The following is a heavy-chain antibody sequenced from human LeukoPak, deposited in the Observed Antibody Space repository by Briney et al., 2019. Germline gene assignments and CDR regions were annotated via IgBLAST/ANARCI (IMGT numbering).Heavy chain of an antibody. CDR1: GFTFSSYW. D-gene: IGHD3-22*01. Sequence: PGGSLRLSCAASGFTFSSYWMHWVRQAPGKGLVWVSRINSDGSSTSYADSVKGRFTISRDNANNTLYLQMNSLRAEDTAVYYCARQALTYYYDTSGYSWFDPWGQGTLVTVSS. V-gene: IGHV3-74*01. J-gene: IGHJ5*02. CDR2: INSDGSST. CDR3: ARQALTYYYDTSGYSWFDP.